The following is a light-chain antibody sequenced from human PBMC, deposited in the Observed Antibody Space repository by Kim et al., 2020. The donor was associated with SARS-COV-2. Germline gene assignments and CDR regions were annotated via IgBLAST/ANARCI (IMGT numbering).Light chain of an antibody. Sequence: GQSVPISCTGTSSDVGGYNHVSWYQQEPGKAPKPMIYDVSKRPSGVPDRFSGSKSGNTASLSISGLQAEDEADYYCCSHAGGYSWVFGGGTQLTVL. CDR1: SSDVGGYNH. V-gene: IGLV2-11*01. J-gene: IGLJ2*01. CDR2: DVS. CDR3: CSHAGGYSWV.